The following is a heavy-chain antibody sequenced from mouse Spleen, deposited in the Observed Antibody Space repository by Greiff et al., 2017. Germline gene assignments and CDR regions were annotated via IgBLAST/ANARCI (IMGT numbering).Heavy chain of an antibody. J-gene: IGHJ2*01. CDR1: GFNIKDYY. CDR2: IDPENGNT. V-gene: IGHV14-1*02. D-gene: IGHD1-1*01. CDR3: ARIPYYYGSSYKDFDY. Sequence: EVMLVESGAELVRPGALVKLSCKASGFNIKDYYMHWVKQRPEQGLEWIGWIDPENGNTIYDPKFQGKASITADTSSNTAYLQLSSLTSEDTAVYYCARIPYYYGSSYKDFDYWGQGTTLTVSS.